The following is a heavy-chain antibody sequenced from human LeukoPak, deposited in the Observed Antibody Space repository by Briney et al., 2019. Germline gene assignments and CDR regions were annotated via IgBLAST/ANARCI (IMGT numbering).Heavy chain of an antibody. V-gene: IGHV1-8*01. CDR2: MNPNSGNT. Sequence: ASVKVSCKASGYTFTSYDINWVRQATGQGLEWMGWMNPNSGNTGYARKFQGRVTMTRNTSISTAYMELSSLRSEDTAVYYCARGTRMTTVTPGYWGQGTLGTVSS. CDR1: GYTFTSYD. CDR3: ARGTRMTTVTPGY. J-gene: IGHJ4*02. D-gene: IGHD4-17*01.